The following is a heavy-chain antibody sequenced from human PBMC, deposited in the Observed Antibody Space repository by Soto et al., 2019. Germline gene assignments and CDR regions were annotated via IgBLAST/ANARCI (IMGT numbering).Heavy chain of an antibody. D-gene: IGHD6-6*01. CDR2: TYYRSKWYN. CDR1: GDSVYSNNAT. Sequence: SQTLSLTCAISGDSVYSNNATWNWIRQSPSRGLEWLGRTYYRSKWYNDYAVSVKSRITINPDTSKNQFSLQLNSVTPEDTAVYYCARESVAARTKVDNYHYYYLDVWGKGTTVTVSS. V-gene: IGHV6-1*01. J-gene: IGHJ6*03. CDR3: ARESVAARTKVDNYHYYYLDV.